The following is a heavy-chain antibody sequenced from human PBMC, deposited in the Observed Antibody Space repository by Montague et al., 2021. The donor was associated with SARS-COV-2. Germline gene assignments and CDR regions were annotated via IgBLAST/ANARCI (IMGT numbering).Heavy chain of an antibody. V-gene: IGHV6-1*01. D-gene: IGHD6-19*01. CDR1: GDSVSSHSAA. CDR2: TYYRSKWYN. Sequence: CAISGDSVSSHSAAWNGIRQSPSRGLERLGRTYYRSKWYNDYALSVKSRITINPDTSKNQFSLQLNSVTPEDTAVYYCARGQRWLVAVYYYYGMDVWGQGTTVTVYS. CDR3: ARGQRWLVAVYYYYGMDV. J-gene: IGHJ6*02.